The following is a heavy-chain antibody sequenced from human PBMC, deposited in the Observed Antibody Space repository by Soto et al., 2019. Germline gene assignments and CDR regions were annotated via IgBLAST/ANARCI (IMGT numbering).Heavy chain of an antibody. D-gene: IGHD3-22*01. CDR1: GFTFTNAA. CDR2: IVVGSGIT. J-gene: IGHJ4*02. CDR3: AADLYDSSYVKDLAVY. V-gene: IGHV1-58*01. Sequence: SVKVSGKASGFTFTNAAVQWVRQARGQRLEWIVWIVVGSGITNYTQKFQERVTITRDMSTSTAYMELSSLRSEATAVYYCAADLYDSSYVKDLAVYGGQGTLVNVSS.